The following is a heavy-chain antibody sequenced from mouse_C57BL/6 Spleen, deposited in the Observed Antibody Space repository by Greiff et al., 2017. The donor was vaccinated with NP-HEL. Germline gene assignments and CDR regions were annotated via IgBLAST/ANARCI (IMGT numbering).Heavy chain of an antibody. Sequence: QVQLQQSGAELVKPGASVKISCKASGYAFSSYWMNWVKQRPGKGLEWIGQIYPGDGDTNYNGKFKGKATLTADKSSSTAYMQLSSLTSEDSAVYFCARCEGYYDGSSYDYAMDYWGQGTSVTVSS. J-gene: IGHJ4*01. D-gene: IGHD1-1*01. CDR3: ARCEGYYDGSSYDYAMDY. CDR2: IYPGDGDT. V-gene: IGHV1-80*01. CDR1: GYAFSSYW.